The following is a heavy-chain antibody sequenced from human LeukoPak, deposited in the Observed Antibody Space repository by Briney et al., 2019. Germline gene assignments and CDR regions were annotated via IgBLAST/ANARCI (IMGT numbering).Heavy chain of an antibody. Sequence: SETLSLTCTVSGGSFSSYYWSWIRQPPGKGLEWIGYIYYSGSTNYNPSLKSRLTISVDTSKNQFSLKLSSVTAADTAVYYCARGPPYYYDSSGYPPYWFDPWGQGTLVTVSS. CDR1: GGSFSSYY. CDR3: ARGPPYYYDSSGYPPYWFDP. V-gene: IGHV4-59*01. CDR2: IYYSGST. J-gene: IGHJ5*02. D-gene: IGHD3-22*01.